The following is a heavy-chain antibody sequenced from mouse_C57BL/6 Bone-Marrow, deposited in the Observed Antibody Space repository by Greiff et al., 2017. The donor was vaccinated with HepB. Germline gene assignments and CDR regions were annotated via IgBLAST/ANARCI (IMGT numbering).Heavy chain of an antibody. D-gene: IGHD1-1*01. J-gene: IGHJ3*01. CDR3: ARWITTVVGDWFAY. CDR2: IDPSDSYT. CDR1: GYTFTSYW. Sequence: QVQLQHPGAELVRPGTSVKLSCKASGYTFTSYWMHWVKQRPGQGLEWIGVIDPSDSYTNYNQKFKGKATLTVDTSSSTAYMQLSSLTSEDSAVYYCARWITTVVGDWFAYWGQGTLVTVSA. V-gene: IGHV1-59*01.